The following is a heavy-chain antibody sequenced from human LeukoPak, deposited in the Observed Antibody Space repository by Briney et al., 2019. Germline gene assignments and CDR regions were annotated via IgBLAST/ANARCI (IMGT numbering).Heavy chain of an antibody. V-gene: IGHV1-69*05. CDR2: IIPIFGTA. CDR3: AESPGQYSSSWYEWFDP. CDR1: GGTFSSYA. Sequence: GSSVKVSCKASGGTFSSYAISWVRQAPGQGLEWMGGIIPIFGTANYAQKFQGRVTITTDESTSTAYMELSSLRSEDTAVYYCAESPGQYSSSWYEWFDPWGQGTLVTVSS. D-gene: IGHD6-13*01. J-gene: IGHJ5*02.